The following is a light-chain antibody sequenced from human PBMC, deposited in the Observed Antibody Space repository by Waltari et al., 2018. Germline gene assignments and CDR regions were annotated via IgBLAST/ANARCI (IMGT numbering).Light chain of an antibody. CDR1: QSVSSSY. CDR2: GAS. CDR3: QQYGSSPTLT. V-gene: IGKV3-20*01. Sequence: EIVLTQSPGTRSLSPGERATLSCRASQSVSSSYLAWYQQKPGQAPRTLIYGASSRSTGIPDRFSGSGAGTDFTLTISRLEPEDFAVYYCQQYGSSPTLTFGGGTKVEIK. J-gene: IGKJ4*01.